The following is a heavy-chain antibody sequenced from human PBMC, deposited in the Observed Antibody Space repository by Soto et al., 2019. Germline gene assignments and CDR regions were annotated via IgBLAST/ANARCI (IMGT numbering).Heavy chain of an antibody. CDR2: IITVLGTT. CDR3: ARRRYCGYDCDHKHYYGMDV. CDR1: GDTFSSYA. V-gene: IGHV1-69*08. J-gene: IGHJ6*02. D-gene: IGHD2-21*01. Sequence: QVQLVQSGAELKKTGSSVKVSCRASGDTFSSYAVNWVRQAPGRGLEWMGRIITVLGTTDYAQNFKGRLTITAEKSTXTXYXXLSSLRSEDTAVYYCARRRYCGYDCDHKHYYGMDVWGQGTTVTVAS.